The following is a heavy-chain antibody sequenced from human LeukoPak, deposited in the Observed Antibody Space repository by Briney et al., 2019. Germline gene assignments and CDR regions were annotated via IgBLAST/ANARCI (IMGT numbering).Heavy chain of an antibody. Sequence: SQTLSLTCAISGDSVSSNSAAWNWIRQSPSRGLEWPGRTYYRSKWYNDYAVSVKSRIPINPDTSKNKFSLQLNSVTPEDTAVYYCAREYCSSTSCYRRVSWFDPWGQGTLVTVSS. CDR3: AREYCSSTSCYRRVSWFDP. V-gene: IGHV6-1*01. D-gene: IGHD2-2*01. CDR1: GDSVSSNSAA. J-gene: IGHJ5*02. CDR2: TYYRSKWYN.